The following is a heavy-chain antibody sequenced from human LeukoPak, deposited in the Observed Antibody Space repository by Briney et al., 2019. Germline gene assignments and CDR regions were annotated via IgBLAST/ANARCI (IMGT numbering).Heavy chain of an antibody. CDR3: ARFDYDYVWGRRGY. D-gene: IGHD3-16*01. V-gene: IGHV3-21*01. CDR1: GFTFSSYS. Sequence: GGSLRLSCAASGFTFSSYSMNWVRQAPGKGLEWVSSISSISSYIYYADSVKGRFTISRDNAKNSLYLQMNSLRAEDTAVYYCARFDYDYVWGRRGYWGQGTLVTVSS. J-gene: IGHJ4*02. CDR2: ISSISSYI.